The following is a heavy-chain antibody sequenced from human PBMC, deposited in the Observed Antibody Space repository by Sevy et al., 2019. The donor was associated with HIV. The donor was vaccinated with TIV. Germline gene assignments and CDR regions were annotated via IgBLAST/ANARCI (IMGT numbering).Heavy chain of an antibody. D-gene: IGHD6-13*01. CDR2: IYYSGST. V-gene: IGHV4-39*01. Sequence: SETLSLTCTVSGGSISSSSYYWGWIRQPPGKGLEWLGGIYYSGSTYYNPSLKSRVTISVDTSKNQFSLRLGSVTAADTAVYYCARSIAAAGTDYGMDVWGQGTTVTFSS. J-gene: IGHJ6*02. CDR1: GGSISSSSYY. CDR3: ARSIAAAGTDYGMDV.